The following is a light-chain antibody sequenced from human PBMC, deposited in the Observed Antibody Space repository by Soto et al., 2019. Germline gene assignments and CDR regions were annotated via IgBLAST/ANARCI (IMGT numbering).Light chain of an antibody. V-gene: IGKV1-33*01. Sequence: DIQMTQSPSSLSASVGDRVTITCQASQDISNFLNWYQQKPGKAPKILIYDASVLEAGVPSRFSGGGSGTHFTLTISSLQAEDVATYYCQQFDNLPLTVGGGTNVEIK. CDR1: QDISNF. CDR2: DAS. CDR3: QQFDNLPLT. J-gene: IGKJ4*01.